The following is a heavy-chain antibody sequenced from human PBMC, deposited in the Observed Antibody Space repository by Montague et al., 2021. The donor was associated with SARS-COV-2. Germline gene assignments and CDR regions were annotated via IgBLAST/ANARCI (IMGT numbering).Heavy chain of an antibody. CDR1: GFTFSSFW. J-gene: IGHJ5*02. CDR2: IRQDGSDK. Sequence: SLRLSFAASGFTFSSFWMSWVRQAPGKGLEWVANIRQDGSDKYYADSVRGRFTISRDNAKNSLYLQMSSLRAEDTGVYYCTRDRDYGDYLNWFNPWGQGTLVTVSS. D-gene: IGHD4-17*01. V-gene: IGHV3-7*01. CDR3: TRDRDYGDYLNWFNP.